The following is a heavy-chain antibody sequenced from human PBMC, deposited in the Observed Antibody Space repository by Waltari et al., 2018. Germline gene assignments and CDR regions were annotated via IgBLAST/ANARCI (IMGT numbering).Heavy chain of an antibody. J-gene: IGHJ5*01. D-gene: IGHD3-10*01. CDR1: GYSISGGDF. Sequence: QLHLQESGPGLLKPSETLSLTCAVSGYSISGGDFWGWIRQPPGKGLEWIGSIYPGGDTYFNPSLKSRVTISVDTSKNQFSLKLSSVAAADTAVYYCARAFGSGSYAWFDSWGQGTLVTVSS. CDR3: ARAFGSGSYAWFDS. CDR2: IYPGGDT. V-gene: IGHV4-38-2*01.